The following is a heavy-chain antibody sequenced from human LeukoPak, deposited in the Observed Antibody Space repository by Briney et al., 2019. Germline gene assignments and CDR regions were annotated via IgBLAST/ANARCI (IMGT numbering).Heavy chain of an antibody. V-gene: IGHV4-39*01. Sequence: SETLSLTCTVSGGSISSSSYYWGWIRQPPGKGLEWIGSIYYSGSTYYNPSFKSRVTISVDTSKNQFSLKLSSVTAADTAVYYCARRAVAGSTGTFDYWGQGTLVTVSS. CDR1: GGSISSSSYY. D-gene: IGHD6-19*01. CDR3: ARRAVAGSTGTFDY. J-gene: IGHJ4*02. CDR2: IYYSGST.